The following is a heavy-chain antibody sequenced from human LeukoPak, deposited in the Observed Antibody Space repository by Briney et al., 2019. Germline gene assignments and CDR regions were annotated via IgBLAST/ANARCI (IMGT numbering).Heavy chain of an antibody. D-gene: IGHD2-2*01. CDR3: ARRDQYCSSTSCYFGSFDI. Sequence: SETLSLTCTVSGGSISSYYWGWIRQPPGKGLEWIGYIYTSGSTNYNPSLKSRVTISVDTSKNQFSLKLSSVTAADTAVYYCARRDQYCSSTSCYFGSFDIWGQGTMVTVSS. J-gene: IGHJ3*02. CDR1: GGSISSYY. V-gene: IGHV4-4*09. CDR2: IYTSGST.